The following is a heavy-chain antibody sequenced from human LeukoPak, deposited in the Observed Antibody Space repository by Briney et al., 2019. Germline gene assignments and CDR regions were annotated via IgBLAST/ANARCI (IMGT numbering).Heavy chain of an antibody. CDR3: ARDRVDYYDSSGLYYYYGMDV. V-gene: IGHV3-66*01. CDR1: GFTFSKYA. J-gene: IGHJ6*02. D-gene: IGHD3-22*01. Sequence: GGSLRLSCAASGFTFSKYAMSWVRQAPGKGLEWVSVIYSGGSTYYADSVKGRFTISRDNSKNTLYLQMNSLRAEDTAVYYCARDRVDYYDSSGLYYYYGMDVWGQGTTVTVSS. CDR2: IYSGGST.